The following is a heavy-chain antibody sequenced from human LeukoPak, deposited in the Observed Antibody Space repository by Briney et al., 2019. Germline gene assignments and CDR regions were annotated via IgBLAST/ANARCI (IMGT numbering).Heavy chain of an antibody. CDR2: IWYDGSNK. CDR3: AKVKITGASYYYYGMDV. V-gene: IGHV3-33*06. CDR1: GFTFSSYG. Sequence: PGRSLRLSCAASGFTFSSYGMHWVRQAPGKGLEWVAVIWYDGSNKYYGDSVKGRFTISRDNSKNTLYLQMNSLRAEDTAVYYCAKVKITGASYYYYGMDVWGQGTTVTVSS. D-gene: IGHD3-16*01. J-gene: IGHJ6*02.